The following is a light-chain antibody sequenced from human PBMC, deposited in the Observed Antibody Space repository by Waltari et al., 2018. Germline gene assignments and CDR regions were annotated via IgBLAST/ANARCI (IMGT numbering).Light chain of an antibody. CDR3: QQRHSYPIT. J-gene: IGKJ5*01. CDR1: QGISSL. CDR2: TAS. V-gene: IGKV1-9*01. Sequence: DIQLTQSPSFLSASVGDRVTITCRSSQGISSLLAWYQQKAGKAPQLLRHTASTVQGGVPSSFSGSGSGTDFTLTISSLQPEDFATYYCQQRHSYPITFGQGTRLDIK.